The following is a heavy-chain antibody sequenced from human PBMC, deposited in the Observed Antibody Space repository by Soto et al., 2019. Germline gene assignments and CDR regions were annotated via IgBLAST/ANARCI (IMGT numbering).Heavy chain of an antibody. V-gene: IGHV1-18*01. CDR1: GYTFTSYG. J-gene: IGHJ5*02. CDR3: ARGRERVVVPAAMGDWFDP. CDR2: ISAYNGNT. D-gene: IGHD2-2*01. Sequence: GASVKVSCKASGYTFTSYGISWVRQAPGQGLEWMGWISAYNGNTNYAQKLQGRVTMTTDTSTSTAYMELRSLRSDDTAVYYCARGRERVVVPAAMGDWFDPWGQGTLVTVSS.